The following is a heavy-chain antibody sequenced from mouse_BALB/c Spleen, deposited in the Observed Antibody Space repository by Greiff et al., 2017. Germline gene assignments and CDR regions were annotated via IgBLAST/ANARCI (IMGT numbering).Heavy chain of an antibody. CDR3: ARPPHDDGYYVGAMDY. D-gene: IGHD2-3*01. V-gene: IGHV3-2*02. J-gene: IGHJ4*01. CDR1: GYSITSDYA. Sequence: DVQLQESGPGLVKPSQSLSLTCTVTGYSITSDYAWNWIRQFPGNKLEWMGYISYSGSTSYNPSLKSRISITRDTSKNQFFLQLNSVTTEDTATYYCARPPHDDGYYVGAMDYWGQGTSVTVSS. CDR2: ISYSGST.